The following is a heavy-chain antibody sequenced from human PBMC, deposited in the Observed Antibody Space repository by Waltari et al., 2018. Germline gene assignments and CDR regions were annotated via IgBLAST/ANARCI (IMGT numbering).Heavy chain of an antibody. CDR2: ISSSGSTI. CDR1: GFTFSSYE. Sequence: EVQLVESGGGLVQPGGSLRLSCAASGFTFSSYEMNWVRQAPGKGLEWVSYISSSGSTIYYADSVKGRFTISRDNAKNSLYLQMNSLRAEDTAVYYCARDIRYYDSSAYDAFDIWGQGTMVTVSS. V-gene: IGHV3-48*03. J-gene: IGHJ3*02. CDR3: ARDIRYYDSSAYDAFDI. D-gene: IGHD3-22*01.